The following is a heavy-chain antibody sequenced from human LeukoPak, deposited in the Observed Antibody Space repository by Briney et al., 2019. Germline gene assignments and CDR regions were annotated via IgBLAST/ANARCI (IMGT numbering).Heavy chain of an antibody. CDR2: INSDGSST. Sequence: GGSLRLSCAASGFTFSSYWMHWVRQAPGKGLVWVSRINSDGSSTSYADSVKGRFTISRDNAKNTLYLQMNSLRAEDTAVYYCASTGYSGYDIDYWGQGTLVTVSS. D-gene: IGHD5-12*01. V-gene: IGHV3-74*01. J-gene: IGHJ4*02. CDR1: GFTFSSYW. CDR3: ASTGYSGYDIDY.